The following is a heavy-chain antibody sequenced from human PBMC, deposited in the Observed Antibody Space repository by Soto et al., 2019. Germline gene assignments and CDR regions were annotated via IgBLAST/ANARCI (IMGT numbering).Heavy chain of an antibody. CDR3: ASHCGGDCYSRSPPYYYYGMDV. CDR1: GGTFSSYA. Sequence: QVQLVQSGAEVKKPGSSMKVSCKASGGTFSSYAVSWVRQAPGQGLEWMGGIIPIFGTADYAQKFQGRVTITADESTSTAYMELSSLRSEDTAVYYCASHCGGDCYSRSPPYYYYGMDVWGQGTTVTVSS. D-gene: IGHD2-21*02. J-gene: IGHJ6*02. V-gene: IGHV1-69*12. CDR2: IIPIFGTA.